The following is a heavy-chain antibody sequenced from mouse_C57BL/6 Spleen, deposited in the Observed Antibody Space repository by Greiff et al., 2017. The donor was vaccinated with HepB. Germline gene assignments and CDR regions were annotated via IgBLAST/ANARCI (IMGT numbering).Heavy chain of an antibody. J-gene: IGHJ1*03. CDR1: GYTFTSYW. D-gene: IGHD2-3*01. CDR2: IDPSDSET. Sequence: QVQLQQPGAELVRPGSSVKLSCKASGYTFTSYWMHWVKQRPIQGLEWIGNIDPSDSETHYNQKFKDKATLTADKSSSTAYMQRSSLTSEDSAVYYCARCGYYPYFEVWGTGTTVTVSS. V-gene: IGHV1-52*01. CDR3: ARCGYYPYFEV.